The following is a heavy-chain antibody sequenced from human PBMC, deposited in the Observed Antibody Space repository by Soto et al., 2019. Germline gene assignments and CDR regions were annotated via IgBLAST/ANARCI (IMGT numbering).Heavy chain of an antibody. V-gene: IGHV1-46*03. CDR2: VNPTGGST. J-gene: IGHJ4*02. CDR1: GYTFTSYY. Sequence: QVQLVQSGAEVKKPGASVRVSCKASGYTFTSYYIHWVRQAPGQGLEWMAIVNPTGGSTNYAQKFQGRVTVIFDTSTSTVFMELNSRRYEDTAVYYCARHLAAGDSWGQGTLVTVSS. CDR3: ARHLAAGDS. D-gene: IGHD6-25*01.